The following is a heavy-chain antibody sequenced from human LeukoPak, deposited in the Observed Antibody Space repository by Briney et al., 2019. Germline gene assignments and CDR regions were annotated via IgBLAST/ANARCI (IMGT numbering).Heavy chain of an antibody. CDR1: GFTFDDYA. D-gene: IGHD3-10*01. Sequence: GGSLRLSGAASGFTFDDYAMHWVRQPPGKGLEWVSLITGDGGFTCHADSVKGRFTISRDNSKKSLSLQMNSLRTEDTSLYYCAKSRNYGSGSYLDYWGPGTLVTVSS. V-gene: IGHV3-43*02. CDR2: ITGDGGFT. CDR3: AKSRNYGSGSYLDY. J-gene: IGHJ4*02.